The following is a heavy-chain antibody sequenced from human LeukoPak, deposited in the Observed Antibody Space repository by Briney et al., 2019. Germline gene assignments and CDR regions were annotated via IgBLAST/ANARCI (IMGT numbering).Heavy chain of an antibody. CDR3: ARVRGYNWFDP. J-gene: IGHJ5*02. CDR1: GGSFSGYY. V-gene: IGHV4-34*01. Sequence: SETLSLTCAVYGGSFSGYYWSWIRQPPGKGLEWIGEIKHSGSTNYNPSLKSRVTISVDTSKNQFSLKLSSVTAADTAVYYCARVRGYNWFDPWGQGTLVTVSS. CDR2: IKHSGST. D-gene: IGHD3-22*01.